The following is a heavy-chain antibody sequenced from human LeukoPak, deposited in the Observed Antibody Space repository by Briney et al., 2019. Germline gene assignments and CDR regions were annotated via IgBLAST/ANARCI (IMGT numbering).Heavy chain of an antibody. CDR2: IYNSGTT. J-gene: IGHJ4*02. V-gene: IGHV3-53*01. CDR1: GFSVSTNY. CDR3: AKDTGSVSYESGGY. Sequence: GGSLRLSCAASGFSVSTNYMSWVRQAPGKGLEWVAVIYNSGTTKYADSVKGRFTIARDSSENTLYLQMNSLRAEDMAVYYCAKDTGSVSYESGGYWGQGTLVTVSS. D-gene: IGHD1-26*01.